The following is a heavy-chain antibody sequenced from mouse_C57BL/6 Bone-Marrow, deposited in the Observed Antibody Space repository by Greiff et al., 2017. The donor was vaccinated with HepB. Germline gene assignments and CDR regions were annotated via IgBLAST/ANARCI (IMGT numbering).Heavy chain of an antibody. D-gene: IGHD5-5*01. V-gene: IGHV1-5*01. CDR2: IYPGNSDT. J-gene: IGHJ2*01. CDR3: TSAPLPHYFDY. Sequence: VQLKEPGTVLARPGASVKMSCKTSGYKFTSYWMHWVKQRPGQGLEWIGAIYPGNSDTSYNQKFKGKAKLTAVTSASAAYMELSSLTDEDSAVYYCTSAPLPHYFDYWGQGTALTVSS. CDR1: GYKFTSYW.